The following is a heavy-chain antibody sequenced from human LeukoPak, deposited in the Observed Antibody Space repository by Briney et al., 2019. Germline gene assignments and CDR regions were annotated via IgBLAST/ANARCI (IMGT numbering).Heavy chain of an antibody. CDR1: GFIFNNYA. V-gene: IGHV3-9*01. D-gene: IGHD6-13*01. CDR3: ARGTRSSFWYSDFDY. J-gene: IGHJ4*02. CDR2: ISWNSGSI. Sequence: SGGSLRLSCAGSGFIFNNYAMHWVRQPPGKGLEWVSGISWNSGSIDYADSVKGRFTISRDNARNSLYLQMNSLRAEDTALYFCARGTRSSFWYSDFDYWGQGTLVTVSS.